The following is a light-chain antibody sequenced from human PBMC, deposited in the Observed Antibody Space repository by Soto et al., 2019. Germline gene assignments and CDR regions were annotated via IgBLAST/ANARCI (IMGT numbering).Light chain of an antibody. J-gene: IGKJ2*01. CDR1: QSLYNY. Sequence: DIQMTQSPSSLSASVGDRVTITCRASQSLYNYLNWYQQKPGKAPKLLIYAASSLQSGVPSSFSGSGSGREFTLTISSLQHEDFATYYCQQSYSTPVTFGQGTKLEIK. CDR2: AAS. CDR3: QQSYSTPVT. V-gene: IGKV1-39*01.